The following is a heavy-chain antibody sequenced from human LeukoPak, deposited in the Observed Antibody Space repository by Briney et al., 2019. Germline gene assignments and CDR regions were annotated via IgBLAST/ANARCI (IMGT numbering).Heavy chain of an antibody. Sequence: GGSLRLSCAASGFTFSSYWMTWVRQAPGKGLEWVANIKHDGSEKYYVDSVKGRFAISRDNAKNSLYLQMNSLRAEDTAVYYCARAPGIVGAIRFDYWGQGTLVTVSS. V-gene: IGHV3-7*01. CDR2: IKHDGSEK. CDR3: ARAPGIVGAIRFDY. CDR1: GFTFSSYW. D-gene: IGHD1-26*01. J-gene: IGHJ4*02.